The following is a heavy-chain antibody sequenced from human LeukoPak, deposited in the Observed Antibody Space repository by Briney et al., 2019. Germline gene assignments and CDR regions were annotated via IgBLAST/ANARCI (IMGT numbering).Heavy chain of an antibody. J-gene: IGHJ4*02. CDR2: IIPIFGTA. CDR1: GGTFSSYA. D-gene: IGHD5-24*01. CDR3: ARGADNGINFPEMATIIH. Sequence: SVKVSCKASGGTFSSYAISWVRQAPGQGLEWMARIIPIFGTANYAQKFQGRVTITTDESTSTAYMELSSLRSEDTAVYYCARGADNGINFPEMATIIHWGQGTLVTVSS. V-gene: IGHV1-69*05.